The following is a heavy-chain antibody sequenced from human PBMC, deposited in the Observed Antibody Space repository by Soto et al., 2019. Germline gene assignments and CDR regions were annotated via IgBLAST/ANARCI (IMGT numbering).Heavy chain of an antibody. CDR2: ISGSDGKT. CDR3: ARWSYLHY. J-gene: IGHJ4*02. D-gene: IGHD3-10*01. V-gene: IGHV3-23*01. CDR1: GVSFGSYA. Sequence: GGSLRLSCAASGVSFGSYALSSGRQTPGKGLEWVSTISGSDGKTLYAESLKGRFSISRDTSQSTLYLQMNSLRAYDTAMYYCARWSYLHYWGQPPRVTVCS.